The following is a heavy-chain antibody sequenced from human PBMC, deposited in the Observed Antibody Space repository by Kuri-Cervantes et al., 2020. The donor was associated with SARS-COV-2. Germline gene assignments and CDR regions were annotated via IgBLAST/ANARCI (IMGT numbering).Heavy chain of an antibody. Sequence: GGSLRLSCAASGFTFSSYAMSWVRQAPGKGLEWVSAISGSGGSTYYADSVKGRFTISRDNSKNTLYLQMNSLRAEDTAVYYCARAQTYDFWSGYLYWGQGTLVTVSP. D-gene: IGHD3-3*01. J-gene: IGHJ4*02. CDR3: ARAQTYDFWSGYLY. V-gene: IGHV3-23*01. CDR1: GFTFSSYA. CDR2: ISGSGGST.